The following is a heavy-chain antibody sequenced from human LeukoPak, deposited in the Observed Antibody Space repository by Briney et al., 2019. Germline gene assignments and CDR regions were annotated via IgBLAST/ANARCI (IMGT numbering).Heavy chain of an antibody. Sequence: PSETLSLTCTVSGGSIRSYYWSWIRQPPGKGLEWIGYIYYSGSTNYNPSLKSRVTISVDTSKNQFSLKLSSVTAADTAVYYCTRAGYCTSTSCYVIDYWGQGTLVTVSS. CDR2: IYYSGST. CDR1: GGSIRSYY. CDR3: TRAGYCTSTSCYVIDY. D-gene: IGHD2-2*01. V-gene: IGHV4-59*12. J-gene: IGHJ4*02.